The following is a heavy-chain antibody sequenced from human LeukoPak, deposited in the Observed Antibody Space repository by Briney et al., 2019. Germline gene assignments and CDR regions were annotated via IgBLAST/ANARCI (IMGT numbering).Heavy chain of an antibody. CDR2: INPNSGGT. D-gene: IGHD2-2*01. Sequence: GASVKVSCKASGYTFTGYYMHWVRQAPGQGLEWMGWINPNSGGTNYAQKFQGRVTMTRDTSISTAYMELSSLRSEDTAVYYCAREYPYCSSTSCYYYYGMDVWGQGTTVTVSS. V-gene: IGHV1-2*02. CDR3: AREYPYCSSTSCYYYYGMDV. CDR1: GYTFTGYY. J-gene: IGHJ6*02.